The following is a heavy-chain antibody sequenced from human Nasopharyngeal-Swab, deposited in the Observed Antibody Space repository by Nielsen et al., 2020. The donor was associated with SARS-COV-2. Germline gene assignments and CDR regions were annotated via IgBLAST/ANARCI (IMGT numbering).Heavy chain of an antibody. CDR3: AKDTGYSSGPGVDY. Sequence: GGSLRLSCAASGFTFDVYAMHWVRQAPGKGLEWVSGISWNSGSIGYADSVKGRFTISRDNAENFLYLQMNSLRAGDTAFYYCAKDTGYSSGPGVDYWGQGTLVTVSS. CDR1: GFTFDVYA. D-gene: IGHD6-19*01. V-gene: IGHV3-9*01. CDR2: ISWNSGSI. J-gene: IGHJ4*02.